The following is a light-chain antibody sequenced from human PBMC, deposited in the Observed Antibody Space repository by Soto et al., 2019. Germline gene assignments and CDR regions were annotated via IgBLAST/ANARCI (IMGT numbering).Light chain of an antibody. J-gene: IGLJ2*01. Sequence: QSVPTQPPSASGSPGQSATISCTGTSSDVGAYNYVSWYQQYPGKAPKLIIYEVSKRPSGVPNRFSGSKSGNTASLTVSGPQPEDEADYYCSSYEGSSTGVFGGGTKLTVL. V-gene: IGLV2-8*01. CDR1: SSDVGAYNY. CDR3: SSYEGSSTGV. CDR2: EVS.